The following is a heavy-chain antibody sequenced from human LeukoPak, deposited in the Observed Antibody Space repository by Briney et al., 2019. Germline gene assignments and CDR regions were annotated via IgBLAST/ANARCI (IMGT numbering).Heavy chain of an antibody. CDR2: VSSSGSTI. D-gene: IGHD2-2*01. CDR1: GFTFSDYY. J-gene: IGHJ6*03. V-gene: IGHV3-11*04. Sequence: GGSLRLSCAASGFTFSDYYMSWIRQAPGKGLEWVSYVSSSGSTIYYADSVKGRFTISRDNAKNSLYLQMNSLRAEDTAVYYCARGPAGYCSSTSCDFYYYYMDVWGKGTTVTVSS. CDR3: ARGPAGYCSSTSCDFYYYYMDV.